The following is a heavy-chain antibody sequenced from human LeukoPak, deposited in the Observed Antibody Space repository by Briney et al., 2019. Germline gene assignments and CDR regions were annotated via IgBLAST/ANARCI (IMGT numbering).Heavy chain of an antibody. CDR3: ARDIYDFWTGRYFDL. D-gene: IGHD3-3*01. V-gene: IGHV1-69*05. J-gene: IGHJ2*01. CDR2: IIPIFGTA. Sequence: SVKVSCKASGGTFSSYAISWVRQAPGQGLEWMGGIIPIFGTANYAQKFQGRVTITTDESTSTAYMELSSLRSEDTAVYYCARDIYDFWTGRYFDLWGRGTLVTVSS. CDR1: GGTFSSYA.